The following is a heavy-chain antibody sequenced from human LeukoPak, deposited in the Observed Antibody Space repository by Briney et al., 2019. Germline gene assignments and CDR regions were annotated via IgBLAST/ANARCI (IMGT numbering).Heavy chain of an antibody. J-gene: IGHJ4*02. D-gene: IGHD2-15*01. Sequence: GGSLRLSCAASGFTFSSYEMNWVRQAPGKGLEWVSYISSSGSTIYYADSVKGRFTISRDNAKNSLYLQMNSLRAEDTAVYYCAAYCSGGSCYWAPPDYWGQGTLVTVSS. CDR3: AAYCSGGSCYWAPPDY. CDR1: GFTFSSYE. V-gene: IGHV3-48*03. CDR2: ISSSGSTI.